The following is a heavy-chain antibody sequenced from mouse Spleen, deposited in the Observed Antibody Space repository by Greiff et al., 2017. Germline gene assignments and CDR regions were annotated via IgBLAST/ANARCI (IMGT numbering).Heavy chain of an antibody. V-gene: IGHV5-6*01. CDR3: ARQEGDGYRYYFDY. CDR1: GFTFSSYG. Sequence: DVQLVESGGDLVKPGGSLKLSCAASGFTFSSYGMSWVRQTPDKRLEWVATISSGGSYTYYPDRVKGRFTISRDNAKNTLYLQMSSLKSEDTAMYYCARQEGDGYRYYFDYWGQGTTLTVSS. D-gene: IGHD2-3*01. J-gene: IGHJ2*01. CDR2: ISSGGSYT.